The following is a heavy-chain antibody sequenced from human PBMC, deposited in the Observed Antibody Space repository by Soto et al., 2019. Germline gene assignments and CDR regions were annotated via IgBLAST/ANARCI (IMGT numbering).Heavy chain of an antibody. CDR3: ARDWETTGPYYRDV. CDR2: IWYDGSNK. V-gene: IGHV3-33*01. D-gene: IGHD4-17*01. J-gene: IGHJ6*03. CDR1: GFTFSSYG. Sequence: PGGSLRLSCAASGFTFSSYGMHWVRQAPGKGLEWVAVIWYDGSNKYYADSVKGRFTTSRDNSKNTLYLQMNSLRAEDTAVYYCARDWETTGPYYRDVWGKETTVTVSS.